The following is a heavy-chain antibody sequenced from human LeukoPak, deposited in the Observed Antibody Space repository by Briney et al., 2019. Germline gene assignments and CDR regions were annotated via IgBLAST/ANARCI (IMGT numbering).Heavy chain of an antibody. CDR2: ISAYSGNT. D-gene: IGHD6-13*01. J-gene: IGHJ4*02. CDR1: GYTFTAFG. Sequence: GASVKVSCKASGYTFTAFGTSWVRQAPGQGLEWMGWISAYSGNTNYAKKLQGRVTMTTDTSTSTAYMELGSLRSDDTAVYYCARGDIAAAGASDYWGQGTLVTVSS. CDR3: ARGDIAAAGASDY. V-gene: IGHV1-18*01.